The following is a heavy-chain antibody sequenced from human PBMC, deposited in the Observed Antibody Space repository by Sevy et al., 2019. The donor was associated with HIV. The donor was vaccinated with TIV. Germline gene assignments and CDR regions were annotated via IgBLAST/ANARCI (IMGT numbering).Heavy chain of an antibody. Sequence: GGSLRISCAASEITLSNYAMNWVRQAPGRGLEWVSAISGSGGSTYYADSVKGRFTISRDNSKNTLSLQMHSLRVEDTVVYYCAKDRAVLVGDALDLRGQGTMVTVSS. CDR1: EITLSNYA. CDR3: AKDRAVLVGDALDL. CDR2: ISGSGGST. J-gene: IGHJ3*01. V-gene: IGHV3-23*01. D-gene: IGHD2-15*01.